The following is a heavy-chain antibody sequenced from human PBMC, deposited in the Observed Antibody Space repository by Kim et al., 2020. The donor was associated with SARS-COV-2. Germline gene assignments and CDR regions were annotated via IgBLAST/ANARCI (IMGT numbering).Heavy chain of an antibody. D-gene: IGHD2-8*01. CDR1: GGSFSGYY. V-gene: IGHV4-34*01. Sequence: SETLSLTCAVYGGSFSGYYWSWIRQPPGKGLEWIGEINHSGSTNYNPSLKSRVTITVDTSKNQFSLKLSSVTAAATAVYYCARGSTRGYCTNGVCTPPDYWGQGTLVTVSS. CDR3: ARGSTRGYCTNGVCTPPDY. CDR2: INHSGST. J-gene: IGHJ4*02.